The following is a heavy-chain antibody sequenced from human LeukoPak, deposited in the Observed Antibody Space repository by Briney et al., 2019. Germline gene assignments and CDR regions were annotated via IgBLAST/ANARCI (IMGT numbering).Heavy chain of an antibody. CDR3: AGLVGRYSSGLYYYYFDY. V-gene: IGHV4-4*02. D-gene: IGHD3-22*01. CDR2: MYLSGTT. J-gene: IGHJ4*02. CDR1: GDSINSLDL. Sequence: SETLSLTCTVSGDSINSLDLWSWVCQPPGKGLEWIGEMYLSGTTHSNPSVKSRVTISIDKSKNQFFLNLSSVTAADTAVYYCAGLVGRYSSGLYYYYFDYWGQGTLVTVSS.